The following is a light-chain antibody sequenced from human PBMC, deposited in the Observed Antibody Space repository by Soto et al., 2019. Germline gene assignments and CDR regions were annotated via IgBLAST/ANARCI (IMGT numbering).Light chain of an antibody. Sequence: SYELTQSPSVSVAPGKTATITCGGNNIGSKRVHWYQQKPGQAPVLVIYYDSDRPSGIPGRFSGSNSGNTATLTISRVEAGDEADYYCQVWDGSSDHYVFGTGTKVTVL. J-gene: IGLJ1*01. CDR3: QVWDGSSDHYV. CDR1: NIGSKR. CDR2: YDS. V-gene: IGLV3-21*04.